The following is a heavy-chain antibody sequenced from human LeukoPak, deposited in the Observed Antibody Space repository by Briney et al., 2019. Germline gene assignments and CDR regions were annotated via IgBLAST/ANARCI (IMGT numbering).Heavy chain of an antibody. CDR3: ARAPLDYYDSSGYFDY. V-gene: IGHV3-30-3*01. J-gene: IGHJ4*02. CDR1: GFTFSSYA. Sequence: GGSLRLSCAASGFTFSSYAMHWVRQAPGKGLERVAVISYDGSNKYYADSVKGRFTISRDNSKNTLYLQMNSLRAEDTAVYYCARAPLDYYDSSGYFDYWGQGTLVTVSS. D-gene: IGHD3-22*01. CDR2: ISYDGSNK.